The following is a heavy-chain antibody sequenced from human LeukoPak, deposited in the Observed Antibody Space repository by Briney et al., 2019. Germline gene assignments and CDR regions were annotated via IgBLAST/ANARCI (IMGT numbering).Heavy chain of an antibody. CDR2: IIPIFGTA. D-gene: IGHD2-2*01. CDR3: ARARVPAAIFEGNIVVVRPNYYYYYMDV. J-gene: IGHJ6*03. Sequence: SVKVSCNASGGTFSSYAISWVRQAPGQGLEWMGGIIPIFGTANYAQKFQGRVTITADESTSTAYMELSSLRSEDTAVYYCARARVPAAIFEGNIVVVRPNYYYYYMDVWGKGTTVTVSS. CDR1: GGTFSSYA. V-gene: IGHV1-69*13.